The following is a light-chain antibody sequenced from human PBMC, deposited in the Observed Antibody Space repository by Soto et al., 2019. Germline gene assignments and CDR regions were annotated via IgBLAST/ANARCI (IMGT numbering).Light chain of an antibody. CDR3: QQYSAWLLT. CDR2: GIS. V-gene: IGKV3D-15*01. J-gene: IGKJ4*01. CDR1: QIVRST. Sequence: EIVMTQSPATLSVSPGESATLSCRASQIVRSTYLAWYQQKPGQVPRLLIYGISSRATGIPDRFSGSGSGTEFTLTISSLQSEDFATYYCQQYSAWLLTFGGGTKVEI.